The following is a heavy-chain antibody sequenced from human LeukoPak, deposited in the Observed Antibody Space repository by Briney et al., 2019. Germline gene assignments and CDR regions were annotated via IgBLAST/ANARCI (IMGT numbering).Heavy chain of an antibody. CDR1: GYRVIELS. V-gene: IGHV1-24*01. D-gene: IGHD2-21*01. Sequence: ASVKASCTVSGYRVIELSIHWVRQSPGKGLDWMGGFDPDDDVTVYAQNFRGRVTMTEDASTDTTYMELSNLESDDTAVYYCVTIGGGAFNYWGQGTPVTISS. CDR3: VTIGGGAFNY. J-gene: IGHJ4*02. CDR2: FDPDDDVT.